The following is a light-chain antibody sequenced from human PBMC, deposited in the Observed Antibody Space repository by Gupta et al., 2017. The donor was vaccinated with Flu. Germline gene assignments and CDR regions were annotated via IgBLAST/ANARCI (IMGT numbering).Light chain of an antibody. J-gene: IGLJ3*02. CDR3: QSYDNSLSGSKV. Sequence: TIYCTGSDSNIAAPFDVHWYQQLPGAAPKLLIYGNNKRPAGGPDRFSGSKSGMSAAPVITGLQADDEAIYYCQSYDNSLSGSKVFGGGTKLTVL. V-gene: IGLV1-40*01. CDR1: DSNIAAPFD. CDR2: GNN.